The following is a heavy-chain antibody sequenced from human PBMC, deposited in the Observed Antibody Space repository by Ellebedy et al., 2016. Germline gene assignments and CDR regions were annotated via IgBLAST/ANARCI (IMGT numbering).Heavy chain of an antibody. CDR3: VTGRGGYNHRFDY. V-gene: IGHV3-23*01. Sequence: GESLKISXAASGFTFSSYAMSWVRQAPGKGLEWVSAISGSGGSTYYADSVKGRFTISRDNAKNSLSLQMNSLRAEDTAVYYCVTGRGGYNHRFDYWGQGTLVTVSS. CDR2: ISGSGGST. J-gene: IGHJ4*02. D-gene: IGHD5-24*01. CDR1: GFTFSSYA.